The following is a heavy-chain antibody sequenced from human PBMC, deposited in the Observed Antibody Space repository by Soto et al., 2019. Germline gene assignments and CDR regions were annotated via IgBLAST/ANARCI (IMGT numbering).Heavy chain of an antibody. J-gene: IGHJ4*02. CDR3: GRGGGYDSFDF. V-gene: IGHV4-30-2*01. CDR1: GVTISYGDYS. D-gene: IGHD2-15*01. Sequence: SETLSLTCSVSGVTISYGDYSWIWIPQAPGKGLDGLGYISHLETTCYNPSCKIPLSLSIDRTRNPFSLSLSSMTAAAKAVYYCGRGGGYDSFDFWGQGIQVTVSS. CDR2: ISHLETT.